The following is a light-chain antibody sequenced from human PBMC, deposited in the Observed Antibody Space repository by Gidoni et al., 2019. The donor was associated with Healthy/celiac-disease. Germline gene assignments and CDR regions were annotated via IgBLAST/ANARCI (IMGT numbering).Light chain of an antibody. Sequence: DIVLTPSTLSLPVTPGEPASISCRSSQSLLHSNGYNDLDWYLQKPGQSPQLLIYLGSNRASGVPDRFSGSGSGTDFTLKISRVEAEDVGVYYCMQALQTPTFGQGTKVEIK. CDR3: MQALQTPT. V-gene: IGKV2-28*01. CDR1: QSLLHSNGYND. CDR2: LGS. J-gene: IGKJ1*01.